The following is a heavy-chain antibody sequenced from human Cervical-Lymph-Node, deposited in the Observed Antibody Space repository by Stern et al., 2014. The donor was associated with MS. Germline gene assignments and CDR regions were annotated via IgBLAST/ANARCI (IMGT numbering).Heavy chain of an antibody. J-gene: IGHJ4*02. V-gene: IGHV1-69*01. CDR3: ARDLSGIGYYDY. Sequence: VQLVESGAEVKKPGSPVRVSCKASGGTFTTYAISWVRQAPGPGLEWMGGIIPMSGTEKYAQKFQGRVTITADASTTTAYMELSSLKFDDTAVYYCARDLSGIGYYDYWGQGTLVAVSS. CDR1: GGTFTTYA. D-gene: IGHD3-22*01. CDR2: IIPMSGTE.